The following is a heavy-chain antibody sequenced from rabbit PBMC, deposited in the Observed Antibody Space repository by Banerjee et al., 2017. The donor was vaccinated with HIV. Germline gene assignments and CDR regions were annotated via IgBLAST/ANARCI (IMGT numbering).Heavy chain of an antibody. CDR3: ARGYAGYGYAL. D-gene: IGHD6-1*01. Sequence: APGKGLEWIACIDAGSSGAYYYATWAKGRFTIYKTSSTTATLQMTSLTAADTATYFCARGYAGYGYALWGPGTLVTVS. V-gene: IGHV1S40*01. CDR2: IDAGSSGAY. J-gene: IGHJ4*01.